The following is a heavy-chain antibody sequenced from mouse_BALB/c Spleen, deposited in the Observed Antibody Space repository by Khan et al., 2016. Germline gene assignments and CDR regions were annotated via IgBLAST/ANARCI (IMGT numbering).Heavy chain of an antibody. Sequence: QVQQKESGPGLVAPSQSLSITCTVSGFSITGFAVNWVRQPPGKGLEWLGVIWGDGSTDYDSALKSRLSISKDDSKSQVFLKMNSLQTDDTARYYCASYYDYDGGFAYWGQGTLVTVSA. D-gene: IGHD2-4*01. J-gene: IGHJ3*01. CDR3: ASYYDYDGGFAY. V-gene: IGHV2-6-7*01. CDR2: IWGDGST. CDR1: GFSITGFA.